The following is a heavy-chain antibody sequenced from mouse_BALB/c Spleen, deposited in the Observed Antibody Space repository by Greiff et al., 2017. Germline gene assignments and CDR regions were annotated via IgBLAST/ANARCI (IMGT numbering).Heavy chain of an antibody. CDR1: GYNFTSYW. D-gene: IGHD2-1*01. CDR3: ARSGGNYGFAY. V-gene: IGHV1-55*01. J-gene: IGHJ3*01. Sequence: VQLQQPGAELVKPGTSVKLSCKASGYNFTSYWINWVKLRPGQGLEWIGDIYPGSGSTNYNEKFKSKATLTVDTSSSTAYMQLSSLASEDSALYYCARSGGNYGFAYWGQGTLVTVSA. CDR2: IYPGSGST.